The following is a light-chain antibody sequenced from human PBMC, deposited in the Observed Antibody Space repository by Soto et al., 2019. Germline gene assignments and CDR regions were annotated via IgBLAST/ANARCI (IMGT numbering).Light chain of an antibody. Sequence: ALTQPASVSGSPGQSITISCTGASSDVGGYNFVSWYQQHPGKAPKLMIFEVSNRPSGVSDRFSGSKSGNTASLTISGLQAEDEADYYCSSYTSSSTAVFGGGTKVTVL. J-gene: IGLJ3*02. V-gene: IGLV2-14*01. CDR1: SSDVGGYNF. CDR3: SSYTSSSTAV. CDR2: EVS.